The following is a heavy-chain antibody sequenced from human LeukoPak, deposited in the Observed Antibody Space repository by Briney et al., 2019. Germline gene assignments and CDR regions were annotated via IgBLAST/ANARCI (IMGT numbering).Heavy chain of an antibody. CDR2: ISSSGST. J-gene: IGHJ3*02. CDR1: GGSLSSYY. D-gene: IGHD3-22*01. CDR3: ARGPYSYDSSGAFDI. V-gene: IGHV4-4*08. Sequence: SETLSLTCTVSGGSLSSYYWSWIRQPPGKGLEWIGRISSSGSTNYNPSLKSRVTISVDTSKNQFSLKLSSVTAADTAVYFCARGPYSYDSSGAFDIWGQGTTVTVSS.